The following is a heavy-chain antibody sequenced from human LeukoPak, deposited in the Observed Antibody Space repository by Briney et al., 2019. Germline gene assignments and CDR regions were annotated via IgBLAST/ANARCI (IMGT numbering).Heavy chain of an antibody. CDR3: ARTPYSSSWFYFDY. D-gene: IGHD6-13*01. J-gene: IGHJ4*02. Sequence: SETLSLTCTVSGGSINTYYWSWLRQPPGEGLEWIGYIHYSGSTNHNSSLKSRVTLSLDTSKNQFSLKLSSVTAADTAVYYCARTPYSSSWFYFDYWGQGTLVTVSS. V-gene: IGHV4-59*01. CDR2: IHYSGST. CDR1: GGSINTYY.